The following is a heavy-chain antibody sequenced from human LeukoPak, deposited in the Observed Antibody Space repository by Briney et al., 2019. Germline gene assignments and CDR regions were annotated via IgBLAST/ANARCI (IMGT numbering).Heavy chain of an antibody. CDR1: GSYINNYY. CDR2: IYYSGKT. Sequence: SETLSLTCSVSGSYINNYYWGWIRQAPGKGPEWIGSIYYSGKTYYNSSLRSRVTISLDTSKNQFSLKLSSVTAADTAVYYCARPVPEGWFDPWGQGTLVTVSS. V-gene: IGHV4-39*01. CDR3: ARPVPEGWFDP. D-gene: IGHD1-14*01. J-gene: IGHJ5*02.